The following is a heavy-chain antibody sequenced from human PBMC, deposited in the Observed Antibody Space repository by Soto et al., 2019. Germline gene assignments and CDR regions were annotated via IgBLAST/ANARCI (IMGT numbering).Heavy chain of an antibody. CDR2: IWYDGSNK. CDR3: ARDQPITMIVVVKRTYAFDI. Sequence: PGGSLRLSCAASGFTFSSYGMHWVRQAPGKGLEWVAVIWYDGSNKYYADSVKGRFTISRYNYKNTLYLQMNSLRAEDTAVYYCARDQPITMIVVVKRTYAFDIWGQGAMVTVSS. V-gene: IGHV3-33*01. J-gene: IGHJ3*02. CDR1: GFTFSSYG. D-gene: IGHD3-22*01.